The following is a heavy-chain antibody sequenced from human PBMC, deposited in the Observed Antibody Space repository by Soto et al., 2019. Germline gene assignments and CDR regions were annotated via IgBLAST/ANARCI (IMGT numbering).Heavy chain of an antibody. V-gene: IGHV3-30*02. CDR2: MSNDGSDK. Sequence: QVQLVESGGGVVQPGGSLRLSCAASGFSFSAYAMNWVRQAPGKGLEWVALMSNDGSDKFYADSVKGRFTISRDNSRSTLNLQMNSLTAGDSAVYYCVNLDCCSGSCGGRKGWDLDSWGQGTLVTVSS. CDR1: GFSFSAYA. D-gene: IGHD2-15*01. CDR3: VNLDCCSGSCGGRKGWDLDS. J-gene: IGHJ4*02.